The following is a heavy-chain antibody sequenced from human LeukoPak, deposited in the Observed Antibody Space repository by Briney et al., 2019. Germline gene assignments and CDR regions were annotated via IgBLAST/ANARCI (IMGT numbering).Heavy chain of an antibody. CDR1: GLNFNKYG. J-gene: IGHJ5*02. CDR3: AKDPSLRYFDWLAFSRFDP. CDR2: ISGSGGSP. V-gene: IGHV3-23*01. D-gene: IGHD3-9*01. Sequence: GGSLRLSCAASGLNFNKYGMSWVRQAPGKGLEWVSSISGSGGSPYYADSVKGRFTISRDNSKNTLYLQMDHMRAEDTAIYYCAKDPSLRYFDWLAFSRFDPWGQGTLVTVSS.